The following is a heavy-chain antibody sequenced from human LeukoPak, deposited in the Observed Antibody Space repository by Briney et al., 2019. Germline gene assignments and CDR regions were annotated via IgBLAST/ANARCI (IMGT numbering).Heavy chain of an antibody. D-gene: IGHD1-1*01. CDR1: KFTFSSYA. J-gene: IGHJ4*02. CDR2: ISYDGSNI. V-gene: IGHV3-30*04. CDR3: GRGPSGYNPNWYPLGQDY. Sequence: GGSLRLSCAASKFTFSSYAMHWVRQAPGKGLEWVAVISYDGSNIYYADSVKGRFTISRDNSKNTLYLQMNSLRAEDTAVYYCGRGPSGYNPNWYPLGQDYWGQGTLVTVSS.